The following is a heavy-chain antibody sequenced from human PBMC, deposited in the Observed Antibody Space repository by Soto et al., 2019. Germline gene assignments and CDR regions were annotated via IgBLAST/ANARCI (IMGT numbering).Heavy chain of an antibody. Sequence: EASVKVSCKASGYTFTSYDINWVRQATRQGLEWMGWMNPNSGNTGYAQKFQGRVTMTRNTSISTAYMELSSLRSEDTAVYYCARRLRAAGGTSTYYYYYYMDVWGKGTTVTVSS. D-gene: IGHD6-13*01. CDR3: ARRLRAAGGTSTYYYYYYMDV. CDR1: GYTFTSYD. V-gene: IGHV1-8*01. CDR2: MNPNSGNT. J-gene: IGHJ6*03.